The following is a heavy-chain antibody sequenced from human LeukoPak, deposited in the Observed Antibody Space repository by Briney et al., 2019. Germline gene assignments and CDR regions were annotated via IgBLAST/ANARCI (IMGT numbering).Heavy chain of an antibody. D-gene: IGHD1-26*01. CDR1: GLTVSRNY. J-gene: IGHJ3*02. CDR2: IHTGGTT. V-gene: IGHV3-53*01. Sequence: PGGSLRLSCAASGLTVSRNYMSWVRQAPGKGLEWVSFIHTGGTTFYADSVKGRFTVSRDNSKNTVFLQMNSLRAEDTAVYYCVFGGSWGTFDIWGRGTMVTVSS. CDR3: VFGGSWGTFDI.